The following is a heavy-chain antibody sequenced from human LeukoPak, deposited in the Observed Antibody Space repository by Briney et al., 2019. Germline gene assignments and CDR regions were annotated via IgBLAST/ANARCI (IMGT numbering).Heavy chain of an antibody. V-gene: IGHV6-1*01. J-gene: IGHJ5*02. CDR2: TYYRSKWYN. Sequence: SQTLSLTCAISGDSVSSNSAAWNWIRQSPSRGLEWLGRTYYRSKWYNDYAVSVKSRITINPDTSKNQFSLRLNSVTPEDTAVYYCARKAVAGIGNWFDPWGQGTLVTVSS. D-gene: IGHD6-19*01. CDR3: ARKAVAGIGNWFDP. CDR1: GDSVSSNSAA.